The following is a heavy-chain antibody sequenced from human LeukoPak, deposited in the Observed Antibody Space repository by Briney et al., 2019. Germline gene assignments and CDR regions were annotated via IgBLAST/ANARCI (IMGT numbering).Heavy chain of an antibody. D-gene: IGHD6-13*01. CDR2: ISGSGGST. J-gene: IGHJ4*02. V-gene: IGHV3-23*01. Sequence: PGGSLRLSCAASGFTFNSYAIGCVRQAPGKAREGVSSISGSGGSTYYADSVKGRFTISRDNSKNTLYLQMNSLRAEDTAVYYCAKGVGSWNPYSFDYWGQGTLVTVSS. CDR3: AKGVGSWNPYSFDY. CDR1: GFTFNSYA.